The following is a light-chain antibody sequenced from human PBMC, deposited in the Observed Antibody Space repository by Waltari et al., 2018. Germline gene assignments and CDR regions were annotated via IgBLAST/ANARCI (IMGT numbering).Light chain of an antibody. J-gene: IGKJ4*01. CDR3: QQYYSTLLT. V-gene: IGKV4-1*01. CDR1: PSVLYNSNHKNY. CDR2: WAS. Sequence: DIVMTQSPDSLAVSLGERATINCKSSPSVLYNSNHKNYLAWYQQKPGHPPKLLIYWASTRESGVPDRFSGSGSGIEFTLTISSLQAEDVAVYYCQQYYSTLLTFGGGTKVEIK.